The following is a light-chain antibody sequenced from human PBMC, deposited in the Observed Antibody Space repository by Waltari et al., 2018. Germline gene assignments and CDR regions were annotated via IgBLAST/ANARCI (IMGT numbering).Light chain of an antibody. CDR1: QALTTY. Sequence: DIQLTQSPSFLSASVGDRVTITCRASQALTTYLAWYQQKPGKAPKPLIYGVSTLQRWVPSRFSGSWSGADFTLTIHSLQPEDFAIYYCQQLNTYPPTFGQGTRLEIK. CDR2: GVS. J-gene: IGKJ5*01. CDR3: QQLNTYPPT. V-gene: IGKV1-9*01.